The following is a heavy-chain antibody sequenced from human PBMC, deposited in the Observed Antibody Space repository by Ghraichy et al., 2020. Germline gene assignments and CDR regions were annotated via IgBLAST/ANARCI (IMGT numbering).Heavy chain of an antibody. Sequence: ESLNISCTVSGDSLSSYYWSWIRQPPGKGLECIGYTYYTGSTHYNPSLKSRITNSVDRSKNQIFLRLRSVTAADTGVYYCARGVSVKYYGMDVRGQGTTVAVAS. D-gene: IGHD3-16*01. CDR1: GDSLSSYY. J-gene: IGHJ6*02. CDR3: ARGVSVKYYGMDV. V-gene: IGHV4-59*01. CDR2: TYYTGST.